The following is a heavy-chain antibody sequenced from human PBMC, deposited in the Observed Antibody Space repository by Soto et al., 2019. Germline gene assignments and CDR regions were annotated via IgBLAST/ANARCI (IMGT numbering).Heavy chain of an antibody. CDR3: TRSDYGDAPGY. D-gene: IGHD4-17*01. V-gene: IGHV3-30*03. CDR1: GFTFSSYG. J-gene: IGHJ4*02. CDR2: ISYDGSNK. Sequence: GGSLRLSCAASGFTFSSYGMHWVRQAPGKGLEWVAVISYDGSNKYYADSVKGRFTISRDNPKTSVSLEMNNLRAEDTAVYYCTRSDYGDAPGYWGQGTLVTVSS.